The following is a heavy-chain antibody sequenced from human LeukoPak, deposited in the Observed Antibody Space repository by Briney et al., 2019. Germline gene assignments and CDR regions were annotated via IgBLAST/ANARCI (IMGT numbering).Heavy chain of an antibody. CDR1: RFTFSNAW. D-gene: IGHD3-3*01. CDR3: THPGGSGYYTNSDY. J-gene: IGHJ4*01. V-gene: IGHV3-15*01. Sequence: GGSLRLSCTASRFTFSNAWMSWVRQAPGKALEWVGRIKSKTDGGTTDYAAPVKGRFTISRDDSKNTLYLQRNSLKAEGTAVYYCTHPGGSGYYTNSDYWGQGTLVTVSS. CDR2: IKSKTDGGTT.